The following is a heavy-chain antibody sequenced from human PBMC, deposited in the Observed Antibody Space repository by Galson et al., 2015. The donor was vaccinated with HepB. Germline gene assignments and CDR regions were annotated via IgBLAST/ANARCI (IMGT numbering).Heavy chain of an antibody. Sequence: PALVKPTQTLTLTCTFSGFSLTTSGVCVNWIRQPPGKAPEWLARIDWEEDKYYTHSLKTRLTISKDAPKNQVVLTLTNMDPVDTGTYYCARAGSAKTMDVWGQGTTVTVSS. D-gene: IGHD6-25*01. CDR1: GFSLTTSGVC. CDR3: ARAGSAKTMDV. CDR2: IDWEEDK. J-gene: IGHJ6*02. V-gene: IGHV2-70*11.